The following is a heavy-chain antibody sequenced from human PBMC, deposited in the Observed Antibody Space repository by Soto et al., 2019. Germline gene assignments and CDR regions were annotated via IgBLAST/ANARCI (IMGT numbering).Heavy chain of an antibody. J-gene: IGHJ5*02. CDR1: CASIRSINHY. CDR3: ARGRGYSYGLDP. CDR2: ISYSGTT. Sequence: PSYTLSLTSNISCASIRSINHYGSWLRQPPGEGLEWIGFISYSGTTSYSPSLKSRVAVSLDTSKNQFSLSLSSVTAADTAVYYCARGRGYSYGLDPWGQGTLVTVS. V-gene: IGHV4-30-4*01. D-gene: IGHD5-18*01.